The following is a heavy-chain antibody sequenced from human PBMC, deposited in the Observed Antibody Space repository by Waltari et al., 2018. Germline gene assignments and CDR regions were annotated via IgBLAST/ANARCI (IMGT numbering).Heavy chain of an antibody. J-gene: IGHJ5*02. CDR1: GFTVRSHY. Sequence: EVQLVASGGGLVQPGGSLRLTCAASGFTVRSHYMSWVRQAPGKGLEWVSVIYSGGSTYYADSVKGRFTISRDNSKNTLYLQMNSLRAEDTAVYYCARDYYDSSGYEFWFDPWGQGTLVTVSS. CDR2: IYSGGST. V-gene: IGHV3-66*02. D-gene: IGHD3-22*01. CDR3: ARDYYDSSGYEFWFDP.